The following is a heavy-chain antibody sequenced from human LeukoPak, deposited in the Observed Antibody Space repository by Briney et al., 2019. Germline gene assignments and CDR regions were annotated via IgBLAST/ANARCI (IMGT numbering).Heavy chain of an antibody. V-gene: IGHV4-39*06. J-gene: IGHJ4*02. CDR3: AREGGDYGDSLYDY. CDR1: GGSISSSSYY. CDR2: IYYSGST. D-gene: IGHD4-17*01. Sequence: PSETLSLTCTVSGGSISSSSYYWGWIRQPPGKGLEWIGSIYYSGSTYYNPSLKSRVTISVDTSKNQFPLKLSSVTAADTAVYYCAREGGDYGDSLYDYWGQGTLVTVSS.